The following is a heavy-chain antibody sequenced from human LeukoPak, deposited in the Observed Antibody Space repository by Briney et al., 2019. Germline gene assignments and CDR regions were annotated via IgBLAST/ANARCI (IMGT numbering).Heavy chain of an antibody. CDR3: TRHGDSYGPNTYYYYMDV. J-gene: IGHJ6*03. CDR1: GFTFSGSA. Sequence: GSLRLSCAASGFTFSGSAMHWVRQASGKGLEWVGRIRSKANSHATAYAASVKGRFSISRDDSKNTAYLQMNSLKTEDTAVYYCTRHGDSYGPNTYYYYMDVWGKGTTVTVSS. D-gene: IGHD5-18*01. V-gene: IGHV3-73*01. CDR2: IRSKANSHAT.